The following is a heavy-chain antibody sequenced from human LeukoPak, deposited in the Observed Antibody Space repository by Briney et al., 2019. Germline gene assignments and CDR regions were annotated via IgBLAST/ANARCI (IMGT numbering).Heavy chain of an antibody. CDR2: IYSGGST. Sequence: PGGSLRLSCAASGFTVSSNYMSWVRQAPGKGLEWVSVIYSGGSTYYADSVKGRFTISRHNSKNTLYLQMYSLRAEDTAVYYCARESTVTTWGLSDWYFDLWGRGTLVTVSS. CDR1: GFTVSSNY. CDR3: ARESTVTTWGLSDWYFDL. V-gene: IGHV3-53*04. D-gene: IGHD4-17*01. J-gene: IGHJ2*01.